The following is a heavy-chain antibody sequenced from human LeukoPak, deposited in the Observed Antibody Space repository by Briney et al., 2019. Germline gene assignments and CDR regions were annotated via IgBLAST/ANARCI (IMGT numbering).Heavy chain of an antibody. CDR3: AGSGYYDSSGSAYYGMDV. CDR2: IIPIFGIA. J-gene: IGHJ6*02. V-gene: IGHV1-69*10. D-gene: IGHD3-22*01. Sequence: SVKVSCKASGGTFNSYAISWVRQAPGQGLEWMGGIIPIFGIANYAQKFQGRVTITADKSTSTAYMELSSLRSEDTVVYYCAGSGYYDSSGSAYYGMDVWGQGTTVTVSS. CDR1: GGTFNSYA.